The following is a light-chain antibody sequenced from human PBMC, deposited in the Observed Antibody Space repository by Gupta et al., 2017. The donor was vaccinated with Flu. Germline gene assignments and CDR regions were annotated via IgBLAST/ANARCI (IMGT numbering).Light chain of an antibody. CDR1: SRDMVDCKS. CDR3: HSCTFNTTRWV. V-gene: IGLV2-14*01. J-gene: IGLJ3*02. CDR2: EVT. Sequence: SRDMVDCKSGSWYQQHSGKAPKLVIYEVTKRPSGVPKRFSGSKSGNTASLTICGLEAEDEANYHCHSCTFNTTRWVFGGGTNVTVL.